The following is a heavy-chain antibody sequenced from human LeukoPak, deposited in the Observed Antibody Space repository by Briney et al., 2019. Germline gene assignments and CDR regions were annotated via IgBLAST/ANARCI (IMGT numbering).Heavy chain of an antibody. J-gene: IGHJ5*02. V-gene: IGHV4-34*01. CDR2: INHSGYT. CDR1: NGSLGGDY. D-gene: IGHD3-10*01. Sequence: SETLSLTCTVYNGSLGGDYWSWIRQPPGKGLEWIGEINHSGYTNYYPSLESRVTISVDTSKNQFSLKLSSVTAAGSAVYYCATGFGNVRAVTWGQGTLVTVSS. CDR3: ATGFGNVRAVT.